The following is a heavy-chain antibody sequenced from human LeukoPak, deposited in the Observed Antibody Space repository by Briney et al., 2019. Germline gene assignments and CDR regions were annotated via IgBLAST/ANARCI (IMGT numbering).Heavy chain of an antibody. CDR3: ARGAKWAYYFDY. CDR1: AFTFSTYW. D-gene: IGHD1-26*01. V-gene: IGHV3-74*01. CDR2: INGDESST. J-gene: IGHJ4*02. Sequence: GGSLRLSCATSAFTFSTYWMHWVRQVPGKGLEWVSRINGDESSTNYADSVKGRFTISKDNAKDTLYLHLNSLTAEDTAVYYCARGAKWAYYFDYWGQGTLVTVSS.